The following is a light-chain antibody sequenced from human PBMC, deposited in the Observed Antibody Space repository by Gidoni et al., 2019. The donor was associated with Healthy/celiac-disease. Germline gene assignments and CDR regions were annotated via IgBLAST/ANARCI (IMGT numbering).Light chain of an antibody. CDR3: QQYNNWPPGT. J-gene: IGKJ1*01. CDR2: GAS. V-gene: IGKV3-15*01. Sequence: DIVMTQSPATLSVYPGERATLSCRASQSVSSNLAWYQQKPGQAPRLLSYGASTRATGIPARFSGSGAGTEFTLTISRRQSEDFAVYYCQQYNNWPPGTCGQGTKVEIK. CDR1: QSVSSN.